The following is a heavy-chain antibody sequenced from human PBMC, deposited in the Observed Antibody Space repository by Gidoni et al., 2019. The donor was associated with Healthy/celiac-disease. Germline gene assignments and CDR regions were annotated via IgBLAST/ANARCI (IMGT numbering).Heavy chain of an antibody. Sequence: GLEWVSAISGSGGSTYDADSVKGRFTISRCNYKNTLYLQMNSLRGEDKAVYYCAKDLRELVAGPDAFDIWGQGTMVTVSS. CDR3: AKDLRELVAGPDAFDI. CDR2: ISGSGGST. V-gene: IGHV3-23*01. J-gene: IGHJ3*02. D-gene: IGHD6-19*01.